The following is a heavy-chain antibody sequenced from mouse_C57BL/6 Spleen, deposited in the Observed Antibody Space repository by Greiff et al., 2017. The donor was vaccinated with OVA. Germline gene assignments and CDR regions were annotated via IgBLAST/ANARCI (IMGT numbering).Heavy chain of an antibody. CDR2: IYPGDGDT. J-gene: IGHJ2*01. CDR3: ARGFYYGSSALDY. D-gene: IGHD1-1*01. Sequence: VKLVESGAELVKPGASVKISCKASGYAFSSYWMNWVKQRPGKGLEWIGQIYPGDGDTNYNGKFKGKATLTADKSSSTAYMQLSSLTSEDSAVYFCARGFYYGSSALDYWGQGTTLTVSS. CDR1: GYAFSSYW. V-gene: IGHV1-80*01.